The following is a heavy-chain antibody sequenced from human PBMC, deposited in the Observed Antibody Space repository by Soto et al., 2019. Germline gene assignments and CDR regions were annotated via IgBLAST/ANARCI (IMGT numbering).Heavy chain of an antibody. CDR2: ISTTSDYT. J-gene: IGHJ4*02. CDR1: GFTFIDYY. Sequence: GGSLRLSCASSGFTFIDYYMTWIRQAPGEGLEWVSYISTTSDYTNYADSVKGRFTISRDNAKNSLYLQMNSLRAEDTAVYYCARDRDLTSSWSFDYWGQGTLVTVSS. D-gene: IGHD6-13*01. CDR3: ARDRDLTSSWSFDY. V-gene: IGHV3-11*06.